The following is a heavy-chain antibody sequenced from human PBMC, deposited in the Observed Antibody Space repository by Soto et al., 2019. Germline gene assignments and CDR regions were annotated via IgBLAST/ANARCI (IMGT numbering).Heavy chain of an antibody. J-gene: IGHJ6*02. D-gene: IGHD3-22*01. V-gene: IGHV4-59*01. Sequence: SETLSLTCTVSGGSISSYYWSWIRQPPGKGLEWIGYIYYSGSTNYNPSLKSRVTISVDTSKNQFSLKLSSVTAADTDVYYCARDVLYYASSGYGGGMEVWGQGTTVPSP. CDR3: ARDVLYYASSGYGGGMEV. CDR2: IYYSGST. CDR1: GGSISSYY.